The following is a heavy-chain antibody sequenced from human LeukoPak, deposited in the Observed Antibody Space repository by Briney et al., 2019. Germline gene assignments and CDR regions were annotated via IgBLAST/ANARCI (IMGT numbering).Heavy chain of an antibody. J-gene: IGHJ4*02. CDR1: GGSISSSSYY. D-gene: IGHD5-18*01. CDR2: IYYSGST. V-gene: IGHV4-39*01. CDR3: ARTWIQLKYYFDH. Sequence: NPSETLSLTCTVSGGSISSSSYYWGWIRQPPGKGLEWIGSIYYSGSTYYNPSLKSRVTISVDTSKNQFSLKLSSVTAADTAVYYCARTWIQLKYYFDHWGQGTLVTVSS.